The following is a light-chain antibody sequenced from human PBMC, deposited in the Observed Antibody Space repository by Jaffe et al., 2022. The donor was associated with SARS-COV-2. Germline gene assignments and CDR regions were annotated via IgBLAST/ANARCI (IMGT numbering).Light chain of an antibody. CDR3: QQYNNWPPGYT. CDR1: QNVISN. Sequence: EIVMTQSPATLSVSPGERATLSCRASQNVISNLAWYHQRPGQAPRLLIYSASTRAPGIPARFSGSGSGTEFTLTISSLQSEDSGVYYCQQYNNWPPGYTFGQGTKLEIK. V-gene: IGKV3-15*01. J-gene: IGKJ2*01. CDR2: SAS.